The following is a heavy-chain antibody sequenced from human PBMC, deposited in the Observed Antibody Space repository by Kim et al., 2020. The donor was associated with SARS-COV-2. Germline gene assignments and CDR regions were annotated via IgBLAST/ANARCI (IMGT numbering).Heavy chain of an antibody. V-gene: IGHV3-30*04. J-gene: IGHJ6*02. CDR3: ARDLKSWWFGELLPPYYYYGMDV. D-gene: IGHD3-10*01. CDR2: ISYDGSNK. Sequence: GGSLRLSCAASGFTFSSYAMHWVRQAPGKGLEWVAVISYDGSNKYYADSVKGRFTISRDNSKNTLYLQMNSLRAEDTAVYYCARDLKSWWFGELLPPYYYYGMDVWGQGTTVTVSS. CDR1: GFTFSSYA.